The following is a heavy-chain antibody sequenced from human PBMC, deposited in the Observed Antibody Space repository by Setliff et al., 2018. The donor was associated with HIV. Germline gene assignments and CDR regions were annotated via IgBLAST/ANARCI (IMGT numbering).Heavy chain of an antibody. CDR3: ASLMGDYYDSSGLDY. J-gene: IGHJ4*02. V-gene: IGHV1-3*01. Sequence: ASVKVSCKASGYTFTSYAMHWVRQAPGQRLEWMGWINAGNGNTKYSQKFQGRVTITRDTSASTAYMELSSLRSEDTAVYYCASLMGDYYDSSGLDYWGQGTLVTVSS. D-gene: IGHD3-22*01. CDR2: INAGNGNT. CDR1: GYTFTSYA.